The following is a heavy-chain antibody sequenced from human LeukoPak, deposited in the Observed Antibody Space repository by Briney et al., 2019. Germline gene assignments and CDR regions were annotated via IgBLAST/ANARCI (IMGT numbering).Heavy chain of an antibody. CDR2: INSDGSST. J-gene: IGHJ4*02. CDR1: GFTFSSYD. D-gene: IGHD2-15*01. V-gene: IGHV3-74*01. CDR3: VNGCSGGSCYSELYDY. Sequence: GGSLRLSCAASGFTFSSYDMSWVRQAPGKGLVWVSRINSDGSSTSYADSVKGRFTISRDNAKNTLYLQMNCLRAEDTAVYYCVNGCSGGSCYSELYDYWGQGTLVTVSS.